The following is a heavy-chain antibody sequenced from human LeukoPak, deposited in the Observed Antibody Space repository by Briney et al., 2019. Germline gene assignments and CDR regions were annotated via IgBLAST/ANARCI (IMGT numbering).Heavy chain of an antibody. Sequence: GGSLRLACAASGFTFSSYGMHWVRQAPGKGLEWVAIIWYDGSTKYYADSVKGRFTISRDNSKNTMYLQINSPRAEETAVYYCAKERGIAAAGTVTSFDYWGQGTLVTVSS. CDR2: IWYDGSTK. CDR1: GFTFSSYG. D-gene: IGHD6-13*01. CDR3: AKERGIAAAGTVTSFDY. V-gene: IGHV3-33*06. J-gene: IGHJ4*02.